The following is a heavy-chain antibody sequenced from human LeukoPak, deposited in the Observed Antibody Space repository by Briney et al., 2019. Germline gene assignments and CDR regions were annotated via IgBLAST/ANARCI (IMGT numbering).Heavy chain of an antibody. V-gene: IGHV4-34*01. D-gene: IGHD2-2*01. Sequence: SETLSLTCAVYGGSFSGYYWSWIRQPPGKGLEWIGEINHSGSTNYNPSLKSRVTISVDTSKNQFSLKLSSVTAADTAVYYCALGLYCSSTSCSAYYYYYMDVWGKGTTVTVSS. J-gene: IGHJ6*03. CDR3: ALGLYCSSTSCSAYYYYYMDV. CDR1: GGSFSGYY. CDR2: INHSGST.